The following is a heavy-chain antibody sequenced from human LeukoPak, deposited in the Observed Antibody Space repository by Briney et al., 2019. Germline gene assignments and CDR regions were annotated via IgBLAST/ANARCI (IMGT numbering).Heavy chain of an antibody. CDR3: AKEGTSSASYDAFDV. CDR2: ISASDGRT. CDR1: EVTFGIYA. Sequence: PGGSLRLSCVASEVTFGIYAMSWVRQAPGKGLEWVSAISASDGRTYYADSVKGRFTISRDTAKNTLYLQMSDLRAEDTALYYCAKEGTSSASYDAFDVWGQGTMVTVSS. D-gene: IGHD3-10*01. V-gene: IGHV3-23*01. J-gene: IGHJ3*01.